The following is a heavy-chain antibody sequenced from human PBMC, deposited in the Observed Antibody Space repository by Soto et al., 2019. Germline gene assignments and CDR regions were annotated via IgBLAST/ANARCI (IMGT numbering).Heavy chain of an antibody. CDR2: INSDGSST. D-gene: IGHD3-9*01. V-gene: IGHV3-74*01. CDR1: GFTFSSYW. CDR3: ARGNIFYDILTGYWGPDYYYYYGMDV. J-gene: IGHJ6*02. Sequence: PGGSLRLSCAASGFTFSSYWMHWVRQAPGKGLVWVSRINSDGSSTSYADSVKGRFTISRDNAKNTLYLQMNSLRAEDTAVYYCARGNIFYDILTGYWGPDYYYYYGMDVWGQGTTVTVSS.